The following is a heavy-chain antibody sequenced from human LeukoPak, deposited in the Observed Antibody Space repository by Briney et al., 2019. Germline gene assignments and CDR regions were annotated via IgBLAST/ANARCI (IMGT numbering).Heavy chain of an antibody. Sequence: SETLSLTCTVSGGSISSGSYYWSWIRQPAGKGLEWIGRIYTSGSTNYNPSLKSRVTISVDTSKNQFSLKLSSVTAADTAVYYCARFSMVATTGFVDSWGQGTLVTVSS. CDR3: ARFSMVATTGFVDS. J-gene: IGHJ4*02. CDR2: IYTSGST. CDR1: GGSISSGSYY. V-gene: IGHV4-61*02. D-gene: IGHD5-12*01.